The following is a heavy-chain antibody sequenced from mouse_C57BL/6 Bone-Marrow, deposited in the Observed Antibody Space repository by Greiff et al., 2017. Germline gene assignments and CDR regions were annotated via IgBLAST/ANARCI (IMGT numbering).Heavy chain of an antibody. J-gene: IGHJ3*01. Sequence: QVQLQQPGAELVKPGASVKLSCKASGYTFTSYWVHWVKRGPGQGLDWNGMIHPNSGSTNYNEKFKSKATLTVDNSSSTAYMQLSSLTSEDSAVYYCASRIYYDSGGFAYWGQVTLVTISP. CDR1: GYTFTSYW. CDR2: IHPNSGST. D-gene: IGHD2-4*01. CDR3: ASRIYYDSGGFAY. V-gene: IGHV1-64*01.